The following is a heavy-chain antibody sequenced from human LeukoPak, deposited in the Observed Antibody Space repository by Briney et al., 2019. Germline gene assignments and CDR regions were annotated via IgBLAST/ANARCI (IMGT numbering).Heavy chain of an antibody. V-gene: IGHV4-38-2*01. CDR2: IYHSGST. CDR3: ARGLFDPDCSGGSCYSNFDY. CDR1: GYSISSGYY. D-gene: IGHD2-15*01. Sequence: SETLSLTCAVSGYSISSGYYWGWIRQPPGKGLEWIGSIYHSGSTYYNPSLKSRVTISVDTSKNQFSLKLRSVTAADTAVYYCARGLFDPDCSGGSCYSNFDYWGQGTLVTVSS. J-gene: IGHJ4*02.